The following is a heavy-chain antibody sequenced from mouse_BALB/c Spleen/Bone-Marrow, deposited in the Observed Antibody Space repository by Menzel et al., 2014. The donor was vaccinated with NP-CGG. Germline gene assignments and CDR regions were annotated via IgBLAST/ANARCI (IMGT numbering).Heavy chain of an antibody. D-gene: IGHD2-4*01. CDR3: ARNYDYDGGYYAMDY. CDR1: GYNFISYW. CDR2: INPSTGYT. Sequence: QVHLQQPGAELAKPGASVKMSCKASGYNFISYWMHWVKPRPGQGLEWIGYINPSTGYTEYNQKFKDKATLTADKSSSKAYMQLSSLTSEDSAVYYCARNYDYDGGYYAMDYWGQGTSVPVSS. V-gene: IGHV1-7*01. J-gene: IGHJ4*01.